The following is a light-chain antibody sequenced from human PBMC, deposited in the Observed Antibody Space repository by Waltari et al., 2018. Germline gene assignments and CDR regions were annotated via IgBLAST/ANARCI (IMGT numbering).Light chain of an antibody. J-gene: IGKJ4*01. Sequence: DIQMTQSPSSLSASPGDTVTITCRASQTIASYVNWFQQKPGKAPQLLIFSSKTLQSGVPSRFRGSGSGTDFTLIISRLQPEDFATYYCLQHDSYPLTFGGGTKVDIK. CDR2: SSK. V-gene: IGKV1-17*01. CDR3: LQHDSYPLT. CDR1: QTIASY.